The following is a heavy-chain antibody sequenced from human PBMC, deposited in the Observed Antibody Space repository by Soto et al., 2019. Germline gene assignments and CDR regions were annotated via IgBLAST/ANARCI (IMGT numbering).Heavy chain of an antibody. J-gene: IGHJ4*02. CDR1: GGSFSGYD. CDR2: INYDGTT. D-gene: IGHD7-27*01. Sequence: QVQLQQWGAGLLKPSETLSLTCAVYGGSFSGYDWGWVRQSPGKGLEWIGEINYDGTTRYNPSLHSRVTISLDTSKNQFSLKVTSVTAADSAVYYCARGVPGYWGQGTLVTVSS. V-gene: IGHV4-34*01. CDR3: ARGVPGY.